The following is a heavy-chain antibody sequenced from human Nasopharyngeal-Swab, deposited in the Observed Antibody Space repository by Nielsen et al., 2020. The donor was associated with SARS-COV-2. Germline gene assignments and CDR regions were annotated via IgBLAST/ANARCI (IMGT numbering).Heavy chain of an antibody. CDR1: GGSISSGSYY. CDR2: IYTSGST. V-gene: IGHV4-61*02. D-gene: IGHD3-3*01. CDR3: ARVEIGDGGLSDY. Sequence: SETLSLTCTVSGGSISSGSYYWSWIRQPAGKGLEWIGRIYTSGSTNYNPSLKSRVTISVDTSKNQFSLKLSSVTAADTAVYYCARVEIGDGGLSDYWGQGTLVTVSS. J-gene: IGHJ4*02.